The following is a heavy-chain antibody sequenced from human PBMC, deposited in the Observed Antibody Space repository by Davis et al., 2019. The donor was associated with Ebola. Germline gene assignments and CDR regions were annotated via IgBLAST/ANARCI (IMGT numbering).Heavy chain of an antibody. CDR2: INSDGSST. CDR3: ARVGGGGDAFDI. D-gene: IGHD3-16*01. V-gene: IGHV3-74*01. CDR1: GFTFSSYW. Sequence: PGGSLRLSCAASGFTFSSYWMHWVRQAPGKGLVWVSRINSDGSSTSYADSVKGRFTISRDNAKNTLYLQMNSLRAEDTAVYYCARVGGGGDAFDIWGQGTMVTVSS. J-gene: IGHJ3*02.